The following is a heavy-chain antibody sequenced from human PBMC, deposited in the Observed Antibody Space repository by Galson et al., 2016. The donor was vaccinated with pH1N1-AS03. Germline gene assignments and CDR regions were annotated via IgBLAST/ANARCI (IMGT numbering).Heavy chain of an antibody. Sequence: SLRLSCAASGFTFSSHWMFWVRQAPGKGLEWAAIISPDGGAGYYADSVKGRFTISRDNAKESLYLQMNRLGAEDTALYYCARDNHWALDFWGQGTLVTVSS. CDR1: GFTFSSHW. CDR3: ARDNHWALDF. D-gene: IGHD3-16*01. V-gene: IGHV3-7*01. J-gene: IGHJ4*02. CDR2: ISPDGGAG.